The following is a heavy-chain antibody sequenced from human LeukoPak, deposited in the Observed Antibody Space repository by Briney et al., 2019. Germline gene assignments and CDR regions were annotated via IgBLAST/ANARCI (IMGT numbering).Heavy chain of an antibody. CDR2: IYHSGST. J-gene: IGHJ6*03. CDR3: AREGQWLATYYMDV. Sequence: PSETLSLTCAVSGYSISSGYYWGWIRQPPGKGLEWIGSIYHSGSTYYNPSLKSRVTISVGTSKNQFSLKLSSVTAADTAVYYCAREGQWLATYYMDVWGKGTTVTVSS. V-gene: IGHV4-38-2*02. D-gene: IGHD6-19*01. CDR1: GYSISSGYY.